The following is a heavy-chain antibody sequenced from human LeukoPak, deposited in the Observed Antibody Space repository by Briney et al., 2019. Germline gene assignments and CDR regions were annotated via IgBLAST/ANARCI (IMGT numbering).Heavy chain of an antibody. Sequence: PGGSLRLSCAASGFTFSSYEMGWVRQAPGKGLEWVSYISSSGSTIYYADSVKGRFTISRDNAKNSLYLQMNSLRAEDTAVYYCAELGITMNGGVWGKGTTVTISS. CDR2: ISSSGSTI. V-gene: IGHV3-48*03. J-gene: IGHJ6*04. CDR1: GFTFSSYE. D-gene: IGHD3-10*02. CDR3: AELGITMNGGV.